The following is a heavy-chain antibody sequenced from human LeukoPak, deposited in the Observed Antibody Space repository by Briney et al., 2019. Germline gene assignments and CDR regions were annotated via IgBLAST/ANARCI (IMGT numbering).Heavy chain of an antibody. CDR1: GFTFSSYA. D-gene: IGHD5-24*01. CDR2: ISGGGGST. V-gene: IGHV3-23*01. CDR3: ALRTDGYIHH. J-gene: IGHJ1*01. Sequence: PGGSLRLSCAASGFTFSSYAMNWVRQGPGKGLEWVSIISGGGGSTYYADSVKGRFTISRDNSKNTLYLQMNSLRAEDTAVYYCALRTDGYIHHWGQGTLVTVSS.